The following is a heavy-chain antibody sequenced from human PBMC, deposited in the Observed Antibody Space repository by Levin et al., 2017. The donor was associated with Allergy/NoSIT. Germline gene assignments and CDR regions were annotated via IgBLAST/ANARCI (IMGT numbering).Heavy chain of an antibody. V-gene: IGHV1-69*04. CDR2: IIPILDIA. CDR1: GGTFSSYA. CDR3: ARGRIAAAGIFDY. J-gene: IGHJ4*02. Sequence: SVKVSCKASGGTFSSYAISWVRQAPGQGLEWMGRIIPILDIANYAQKFQGRVTITADKSTSTAYMELSSLRSEDTAVYYCARGRIAAAGIFDYWGQGTLVTVSS. D-gene: IGHD6-13*01.